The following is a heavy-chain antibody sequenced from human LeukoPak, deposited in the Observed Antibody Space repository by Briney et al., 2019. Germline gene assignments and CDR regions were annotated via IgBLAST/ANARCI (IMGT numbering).Heavy chain of an antibody. V-gene: IGHV1-2*02. CDR1: GYTFTGYY. CDR3: ARVPSNWEFDY. CDR2: INPNSGGT. D-gene: IGHD1-1*01. Sequence: ASVKVSRKASGYTFTGYYMHWVRQAPGQGLEWMGWINPNSGGTNYAQKFQGRVTMTRDTSISTAYMELGRLRSDDPAGYYFARVPSNWEFDYWGEGTLVTASS. J-gene: IGHJ4*02.